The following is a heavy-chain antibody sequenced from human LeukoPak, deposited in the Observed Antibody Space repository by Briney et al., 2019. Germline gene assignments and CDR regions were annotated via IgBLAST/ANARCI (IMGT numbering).Heavy chain of an antibody. V-gene: IGHV4-61*02. Sequence: SETLSLTCTVSGGSISSDGYYWTWIRQPAGKGLEWTGRIYSSGSTNYNPSLKSRVTISIDTSKNQFSLKLSSVTAADTAVYXCVRGGELADYWGQGTLVT. D-gene: IGHD1-7*01. CDR2: IYSSGST. CDR3: VRGGELADY. CDR1: GGSISSDGYY. J-gene: IGHJ4*02.